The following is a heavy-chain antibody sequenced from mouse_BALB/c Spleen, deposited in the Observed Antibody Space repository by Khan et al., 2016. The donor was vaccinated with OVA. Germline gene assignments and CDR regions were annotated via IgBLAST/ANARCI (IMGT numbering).Heavy chain of an antibody. CDR3: ATSYFYGYYFDY. J-gene: IGHJ2*01. D-gene: IGHD1-1*01. CDR2: ISGDSNTI. Sequence: EVELVESGGGLVQPGGSRKLSCAASGFTFNNYGMHWVRQAPEKGLEWVAYISGDSNTIYYVDSVKGRFTISRDNPKNTLFLQMTSLMSEDTAMYYCATSYFYGYYFDYWGPGTTLT. V-gene: IGHV5-17*02. CDR1: GFTFNNYG.